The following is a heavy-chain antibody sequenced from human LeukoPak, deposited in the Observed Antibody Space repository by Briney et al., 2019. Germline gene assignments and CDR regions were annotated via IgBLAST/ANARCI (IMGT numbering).Heavy chain of an antibody. J-gene: IGHJ3*02. CDR3: ARGGDSSGSIRSAFDI. D-gene: IGHD3-22*01. CDR2: ISSSGST. V-gene: IGHV3-53*01. CDR1: GYTVSSNY. Sequence: GGSLRLSCAASGYTVSSNYMSWVRQAPGKGLVWVSVISSSGSTYCADSVRGRFTISRDNSKNTLYLQMNSLRAGDTAVYYCARGGDSSGSIRSAFDIWGQGTVVTVSS.